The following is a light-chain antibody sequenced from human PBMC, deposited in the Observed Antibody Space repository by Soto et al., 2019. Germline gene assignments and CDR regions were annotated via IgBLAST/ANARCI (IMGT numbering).Light chain of an antibody. CDR2: EAS. Sequence: QLTQSPSSLSASIGDRVTITCRASQGISRSLAWYQQEPGKAPKLLIYEASTFQSGVPSRFSGRGSGTDFTLTISGLQHEDFVTYYCQQLNSYPFTFGQGTRLEIK. CDR1: QGISRS. J-gene: IGKJ5*01. V-gene: IGKV1-9*01. CDR3: QQLNSYPFT.